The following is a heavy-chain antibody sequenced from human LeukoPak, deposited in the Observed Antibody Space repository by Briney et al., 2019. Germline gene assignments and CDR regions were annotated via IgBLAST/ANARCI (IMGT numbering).Heavy chain of an antibody. Sequence: PGGSLRLSCAASGFTFSNYNMNWVRQDPGKGLEWVSSISSSNNYIYYADSVKGRFTISRDNAKNSLYLQMNSLRAEDTAVYYCARRSPNYYFDYWGQGTPVTVSS. V-gene: IGHV3-21*01. CDR1: GFTFSNYN. CDR2: ISSSNNYI. CDR3: ARRSPNYYFDY. J-gene: IGHJ4*02.